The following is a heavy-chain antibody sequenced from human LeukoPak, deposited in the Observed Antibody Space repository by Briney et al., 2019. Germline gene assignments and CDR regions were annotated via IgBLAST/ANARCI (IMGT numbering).Heavy chain of an antibody. CDR1: GFTFSSYG. CDR3: ATAGTAGWFDP. Sequence: PGGSLRLSCAASGFTFSSYGMHWVRQAPGKGLEWVAVISYDGSNKHYADSVKGRFTISRDNSKNTLYLQMNSLRAGDTAVYYCATAGTAGWFDPWGQGTLVTVSS. V-gene: IGHV3-30*03. J-gene: IGHJ5*02. CDR2: ISYDGSNK. D-gene: IGHD6-13*01.